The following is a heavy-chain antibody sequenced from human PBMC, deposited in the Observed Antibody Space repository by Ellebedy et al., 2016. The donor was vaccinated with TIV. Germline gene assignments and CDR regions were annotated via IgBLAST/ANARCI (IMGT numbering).Heavy chain of an antibody. D-gene: IGHD2-2*01. V-gene: IGHV4-4*07. Sequence: SETLSLTXTVSGGSISSYYWSWIRQPAGKGLEWIGRIYTSGSTNYNPSLKSRVTMSVDTSKNQFSLKLSSVTAADTAVYYCARRILVCSSTSCYRDAFDSWGQGTMVTVSS. CDR3: ARRILVCSSTSCYRDAFDS. J-gene: IGHJ3*02. CDR2: IYTSGST. CDR1: GGSISSYY.